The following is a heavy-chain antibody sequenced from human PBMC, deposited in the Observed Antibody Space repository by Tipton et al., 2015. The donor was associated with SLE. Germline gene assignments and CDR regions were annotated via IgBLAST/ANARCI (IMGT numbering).Heavy chain of an antibody. J-gene: IGHJ4*02. V-gene: IGHV5-51*01. CDR1: GYSFTSYW. CDR2: IYPGDSDT. CDR3: ARQGDVDFWSGYFSDY. D-gene: IGHD3-3*01. Sequence: QLVQSGAEVKKPGESLQISCEGSGYSFTSYWIGWVRQMPGKGLEGMGIIYPGDSDTRYSPSFQGQVTISADKSISTAYLQWSSLKASDTAMYYCARQGDVDFWSGYFSDYWGQGTLVTVAS.